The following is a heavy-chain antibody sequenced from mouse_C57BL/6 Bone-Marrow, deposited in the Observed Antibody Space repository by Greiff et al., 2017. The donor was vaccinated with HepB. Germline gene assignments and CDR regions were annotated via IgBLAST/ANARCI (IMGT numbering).Heavy chain of an antibody. V-gene: IGHV1-55*01. CDR1: GYTFTSYW. CDR2: IYPGSGST. D-gene: IGHD2-5*01. CDR3: ARTSYYSNCIYWYFDV. Sequence: QVQLQQPGAELVKPGASVKMSCKASGYTFTSYWITWVKQRPGQGLEWIGDIYPGSGSTNYNEKFKSKATLTVDTSSSTAYMQLSSLTSEDSAVYYCARTSYYSNCIYWYFDVWGTGTTVNVSS. J-gene: IGHJ1*03.